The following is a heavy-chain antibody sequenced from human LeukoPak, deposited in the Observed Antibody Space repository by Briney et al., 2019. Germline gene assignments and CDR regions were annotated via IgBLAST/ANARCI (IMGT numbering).Heavy chain of an antibody. J-gene: IGHJ4*02. D-gene: IGHD3-10*01. CDR3: AKELWFVNSYYFDY. Sequence: GGLLRRSCEASGFTFSAYSMTWVPQAPAQGLEWVSSIGSDNKPHYSESVKGRFAISRDNSKNTLYLQMNSLRAEDTAVYYCAKELWFVNSYYFDYWGQGTLVTVSS. V-gene: IGHV3-23*01. CDR2: IGSDNKP. CDR1: GFTFSAYS.